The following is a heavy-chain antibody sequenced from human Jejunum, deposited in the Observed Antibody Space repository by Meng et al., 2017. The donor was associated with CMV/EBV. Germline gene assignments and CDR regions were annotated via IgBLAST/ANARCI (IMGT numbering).Heavy chain of an antibody. Sequence: FTTRAMHWIRQAPGRGLEWVALISFDGSDRLYADSVKGRFTISRDNSKNTLYLQMNSLRSEDTAVFYCARGADDHNNYYYGVDVWGQGTTVTVSS. CDR1: FTTRA. J-gene: IGHJ6*02. CDR2: ISFDGSDR. V-gene: IGHV3-30-3*01. D-gene: IGHD5-24*01. CDR3: ARGADDHNNYYYGVDV.